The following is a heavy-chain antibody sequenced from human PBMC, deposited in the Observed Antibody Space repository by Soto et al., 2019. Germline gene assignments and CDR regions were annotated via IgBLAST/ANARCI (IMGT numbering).Heavy chain of an antibody. D-gene: IGHD6-25*01. CDR2: MNPNNGNA. CDR1: GFTCITYD. CDR3: ARRKERSGPSYLDL. J-gene: IGHJ4*02. Sequence: ASVKVSCKASGFTCITYDLSWVRQAAGQGLEWMGWMNPNNGNAGFAQKFRGRINMTRNTSISTAYLELSSLRSDDSAVYFCARRKERSGPSYLDLWGQGTQVTVSS. V-gene: IGHV1-8*01.